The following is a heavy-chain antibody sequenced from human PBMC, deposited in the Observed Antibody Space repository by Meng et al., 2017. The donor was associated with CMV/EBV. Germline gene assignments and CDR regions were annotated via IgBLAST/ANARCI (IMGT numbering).Heavy chain of an antibody. CDR1: GGSISSISLY. CDR2: IYYRGST. Sequence: GSLRLSCTVSGGSISSISLYWGWIRQPPGKGLEWIGSIYYRGSTFYNSSLKSRVTMSVDTSKNQFSLKLSSVTAADTAVYYCARDGYGALGFDFWGQGTLVTVSS. V-gene: IGHV4-39*07. J-gene: IGHJ4*02. CDR3: ARDGYGALGFDF. D-gene: IGHD6-13*01.